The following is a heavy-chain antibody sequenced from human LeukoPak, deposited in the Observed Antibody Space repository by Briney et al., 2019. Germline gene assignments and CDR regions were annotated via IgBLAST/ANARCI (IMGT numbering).Heavy chain of an antibody. Sequence: GGSLRLSCAASGFTFSSYAMSWVRQAPGKGLEWVSAISGSGGSTYYADSVKGRFTISRDNSKNTLYLQMNSLRAEDTVVYYCAKDRSSSWYPTENWFDPWGQGTLVTVSS. V-gene: IGHV3-23*01. J-gene: IGHJ5*02. CDR3: AKDRSSSWYPTENWFDP. CDR2: ISGSGGST. D-gene: IGHD6-13*01. CDR1: GFTFSSYA.